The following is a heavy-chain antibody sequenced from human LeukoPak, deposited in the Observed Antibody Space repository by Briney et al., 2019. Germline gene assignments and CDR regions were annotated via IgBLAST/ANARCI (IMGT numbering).Heavy chain of an antibody. D-gene: IGHD3-9*01. Sequence: SETLSLTCAVYGGSFSGYYWSWIRQPPGKGLEWIGEINHSGSTNYNPSLKSRVTISVDTSKNQFSLKLSSVTAADTAVYYCARGLNDILTGYYPKGFDYWGQGTLVTVSS. CDR3: ARGLNDILTGYYPKGFDY. V-gene: IGHV4-34*01. CDR1: GGSFSGYY. J-gene: IGHJ4*02. CDR2: INHSGST.